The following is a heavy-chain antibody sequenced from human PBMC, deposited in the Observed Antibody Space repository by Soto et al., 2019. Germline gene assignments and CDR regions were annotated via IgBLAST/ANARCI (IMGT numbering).Heavy chain of an antibody. Sequence: QVPLVESGGGLVQPGGSLRLSCAASGFTFTDYYMSWIRQAPGKGLEWVSYISSSGSTIYYADSVKGRFTISRDNAKNSRYLKMNSLGAGDTAFFYCARVLVFYGGFAPWGQGTLVTVSS. D-gene: IGHD3-10*01. CDR3: ARVLVFYGGFAP. CDR1: GFTFTDYY. CDR2: ISSSGSTI. V-gene: IGHV3-11*01. J-gene: IGHJ5*02.